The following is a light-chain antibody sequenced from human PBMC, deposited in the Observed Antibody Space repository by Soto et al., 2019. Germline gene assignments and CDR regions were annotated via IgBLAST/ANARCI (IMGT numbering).Light chain of an antibody. CDR3: QSYESSLSGWV. V-gene: IGLV1-40*01. Sequence: QSVLTQPPSVSGAPGQRVTISCTGSSSNSGACYDVHWYQQLPGTAPKLLIYGNSNRPSGVPDRFSGSKSGTSASLAITGLQAEDEADYYCQSYESSLSGWVFGGGTKLTVL. CDR2: GNS. CDR1: SSNSGACYD. J-gene: IGLJ3*02.